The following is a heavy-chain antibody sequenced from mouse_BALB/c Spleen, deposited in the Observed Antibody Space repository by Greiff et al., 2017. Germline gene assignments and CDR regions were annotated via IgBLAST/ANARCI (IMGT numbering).Heavy chain of an antibody. CDR1: GYAFSSYW. CDR3: ARSEGYYYAMDY. CDR2: IYPGDGDT. J-gene: IGHJ4*01. V-gene: IGHV1-80*01. Sequence: VQLQQSGAELVRPGSSVKISCKASGYAFSSYWMNWVKQRPGQGLEWIGQIYPGDGDTNYNGKFKGKATLTADKSSSTAYMQLSSLTSEDSAVYFCARSEGYYYAMDYWGQGTSVTVSA.